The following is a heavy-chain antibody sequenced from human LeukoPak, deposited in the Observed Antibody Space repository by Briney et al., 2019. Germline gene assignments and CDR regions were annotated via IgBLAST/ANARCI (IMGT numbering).Heavy chain of an antibody. Sequence: SETLSLTCTVSGGSISSYYWSWIRQPPGKGLEWIGYLYYSGSTNYNPSLQSRVTISVDTSKNQFSLKLSPVTAADADVYYCARDYPPKTDYDGSEPDYNWFDPWGQGTLVTVSS. J-gene: IGHJ5*02. V-gene: IGHV4-59*01. D-gene: IGHD3-10*01. CDR3: ARDYPPKTDYDGSEPDYNWFDP. CDR1: GGSISSYY. CDR2: LYYSGST.